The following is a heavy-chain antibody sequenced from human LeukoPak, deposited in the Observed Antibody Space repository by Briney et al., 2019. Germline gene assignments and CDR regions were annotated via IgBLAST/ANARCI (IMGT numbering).Heavy chain of an antibody. Sequence: GGSLRLCCTSSGFTFSSDAMTWVRQAPGKGLEWVSAISGSGGSTYYADSVKGRFTITRDNSKNTLYLQMNSLRAEDTAVYYCANERYFDPFDYWGQGTLVTVSS. CDR2: ISGSGGST. CDR3: ANERYFDPFDY. V-gene: IGHV3-23*01. CDR1: GFTFSSDA. D-gene: IGHD3-9*01. J-gene: IGHJ4*02.